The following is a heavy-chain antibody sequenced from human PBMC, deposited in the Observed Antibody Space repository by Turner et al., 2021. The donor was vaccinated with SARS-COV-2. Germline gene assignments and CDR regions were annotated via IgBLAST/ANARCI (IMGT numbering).Heavy chain of an antibody. CDR1: GFTFSNYA. D-gene: IGHD2-2*01. Sequence: QVQLVESGGGVVQPGRSLRLSCAASGFTFSNYAMHWVRQAPGKGLEWVVFISYDGSYKYYADSVKGRFTISRDNSKNTLYLQMNSLRAEETAVYYCARDREDCSSSSCYEAYWGQGTLVTVSS. V-gene: IGHV3-30-3*01. J-gene: IGHJ4*02. CDR3: ARDREDCSSSSCYEAY. CDR2: ISYDGSYK.